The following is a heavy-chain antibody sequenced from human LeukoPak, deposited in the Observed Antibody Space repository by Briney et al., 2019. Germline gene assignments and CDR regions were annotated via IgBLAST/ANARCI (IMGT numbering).Heavy chain of an antibody. CDR2: ISSSISSI. CDR3: ARGRRITIFGVVTQGAVDL. V-gene: IGHV3-11*01. J-gene: IGHJ3*01. Sequence: PGGSESLSCAASGFTFSDYYMSWIRQAPGKGLEWVSYISSSISSIYYAESVKGRFTISRDNAKNSLFLQMNSLRAEDTAVYYCARGRRITIFGVVTQGAVDLGGQGTLVTVS. CDR1: GFTFSDYY. D-gene: IGHD3-3*01.